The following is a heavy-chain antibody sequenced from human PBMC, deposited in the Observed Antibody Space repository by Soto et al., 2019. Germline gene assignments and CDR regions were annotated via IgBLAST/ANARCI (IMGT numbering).Heavy chain of an antibody. V-gene: IGHV4-4*07. D-gene: IGHD1-7*01. Sequence: SETLSLTCTASGGAISSYRWSWIRQPAGKGLEWIGRLNTYGNTHYNPSVMSRVTVSVDTSRNQFLLTLRSVTAADSAVYHCGRESGETWDYEGSWGQGTPVTVSS. CDR2: LNTYGNT. J-gene: IGHJ5*02. CDR3: GRESGETWDYEGS. CDR1: GGAISSYR.